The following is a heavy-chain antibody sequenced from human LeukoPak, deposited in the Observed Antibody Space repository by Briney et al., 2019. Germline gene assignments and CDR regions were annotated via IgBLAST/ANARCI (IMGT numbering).Heavy chain of an antibody. CDR1: GFTFDDYA. J-gene: IGHJ3*02. CDR3: AKDSYSGSYFGLDDAFDI. CDR2: FSGDGGST. D-gene: IGHD1-26*01. Sequence: PGGSLRLSCAASGFTFDDYAMHWVRQAPGKGLEWVSLFSGDGGSTYYADSVKGRFTISRDNSKNSLYLQMNSLRTEDTALYYCAKDSYSGSYFGLDDAFDIWGQGTMVTVSS. V-gene: IGHV3-43*02.